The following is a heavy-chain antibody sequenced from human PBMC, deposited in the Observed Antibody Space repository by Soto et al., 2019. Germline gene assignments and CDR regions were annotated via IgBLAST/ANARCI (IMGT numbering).Heavy chain of an antibody. V-gene: IGHV4-31*03. CDR3: ARGHPLPAAIESWFDP. CDR1: GGSISSGGYY. Sequence: SETLSLTCTVSGGSISSGGYYWNWIRQRPGKGLEWIGYIYYSGSFYYNPSLKSRITISVDTSKNQFSLKLSPVTAADTAVYYCARGHPLPAAIESWFDPWGQGTLVTVSS. D-gene: IGHD2-2*01. J-gene: IGHJ5*02. CDR2: IYYSGSF.